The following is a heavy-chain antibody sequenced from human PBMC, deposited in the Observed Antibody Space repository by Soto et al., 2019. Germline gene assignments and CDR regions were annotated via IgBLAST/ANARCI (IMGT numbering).Heavy chain of an antibody. CDR2: ISAYNGNT. J-gene: IGHJ4*02. CDR3: ARVVGATVTADY. D-gene: IGHD4-17*01. CDR1: GYTFTTYG. Sequence: QVQLVQSGAEVKKPGASVKVSCKASGYTFTTYGISWVRQAPGQGLEWKGWISAYNGNTTYAQSLQGTVTMTTDKSTSTAFMDLRSLTSDDTAVYYCARVVGATVTADYWGQGTLVAVSS. V-gene: IGHV1-18*01.